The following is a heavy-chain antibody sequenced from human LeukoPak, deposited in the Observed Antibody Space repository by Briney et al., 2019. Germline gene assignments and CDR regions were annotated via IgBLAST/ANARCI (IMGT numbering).Heavy chain of an antibody. CDR2: INHSGST. Sequence: SETLSLTCTVSGGSISSRTYYWGWIRQPPGKGLEWIGEINHSGSTNYNPSLKSRVTISVDTSKNQFSLKLSSVTAADTAVYYCARHGRGVRYFDWLLVRTSGGYFDYWGQGTLVTVSS. J-gene: IGHJ4*02. CDR1: GGSISSRTYY. CDR3: ARHGRGVRYFDWLLVRTSGGYFDY. D-gene: IGHD3-9*01. V-gene: IGHV4-39*01.